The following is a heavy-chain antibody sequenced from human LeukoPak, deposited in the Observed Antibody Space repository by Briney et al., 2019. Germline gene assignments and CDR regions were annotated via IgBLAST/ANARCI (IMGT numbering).Heavy chain of an antibody. Sequence: GGSLRLSCAASGFTFDDFAMHWVRQAPGRGLEWVSLISWDSSRTYYADSVKDRFTISRDNSKNSLYLQMNSLRAEDTALYYCAKGQFLYGISYFDYWGQGTLVTVSS. J-gene: IGHJ4*02. D-gene: IGHD2/OR15-2a*01. CDR2: ISWDSSRT. CDR3: AKGQFLYGISYFDY. CDR1: GFTFDDFA. V-gene: IGHV3-43D*03.